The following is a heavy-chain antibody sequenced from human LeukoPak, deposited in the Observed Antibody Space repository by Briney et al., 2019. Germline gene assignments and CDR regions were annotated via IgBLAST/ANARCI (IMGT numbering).Heavy chain of an antibody. CDR2: IYHSGST. Sequence: SETLSLTCTVSGYSISSGYYWGWIRQPPGKGLEWIGSIYHSGSTYYNPSLKSRVTISVDTSNNHFSLNMSSVPAADTAVYYCARWLERDAFDIWGQGTMVNVSS. D-gene: IGHD1-1*01. J-gene: IGHJ3*02. V-gene: IGHV4-38-2*02. CDR1: GYSISSGYY. CDR3: ARWLERDAFDI.